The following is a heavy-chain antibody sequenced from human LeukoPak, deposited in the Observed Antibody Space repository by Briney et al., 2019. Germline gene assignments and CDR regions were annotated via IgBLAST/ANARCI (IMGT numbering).Heavy chain of an antibody. CDR1: GGSFSGYY. D-gene: IGHD4-17*01. Sequence: SSETLSLTCAVYGGSFSGYYWSWIRQPPGKGLEWIGEINHSGSTNYNPSLKSRVTISVDTSKNQFSLKLSSVTAADTAVYYCARVGRLRGTYYFDYWGQGTLVTVSS. CDR3: ARVGRLRGTYYFDY. J-gene: IGHJ4*02. V-gene: IGHV4-34*01. CDR2: INHSGST.